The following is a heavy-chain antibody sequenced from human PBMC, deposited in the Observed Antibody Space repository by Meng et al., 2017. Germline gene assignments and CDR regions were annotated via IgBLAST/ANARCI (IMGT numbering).Heavy chain of an antibody. CDR3: ATLFGWESGSYYVPSGYYYGMDV. J-gene: IGHJ6*02. D-gene: IGHD1-26*01. CDR1: GYTFTSYA. V-gene: IGHV7-4-1*02. CDR2: INTNTGNP. Sequence: ASVKVSCKASGYTFTSYAMNWVRQAPGQGLEWMGWINTNTGNPTSAQGFTGRFVFSLDTSVSTAYLQISSLKAEDTAVYYCATLFGWESGSYYVPSGYYYGMDVWGQGTTVTVSS.